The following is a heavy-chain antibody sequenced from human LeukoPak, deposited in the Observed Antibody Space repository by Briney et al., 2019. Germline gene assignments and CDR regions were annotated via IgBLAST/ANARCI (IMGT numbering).Heavy chain of an antibody. CDR2: ISSSSSYI. CDR1: GFTFSSYS. Sequence: GGSLRLSCAASGFTFSSYSMNWVRQAPWKWLEWVSSISSSSSYIYYADSVKGRFTISRDNAKNSLYLQMNSLRAEDTAVYFFLKAEDGIRYFDWLNDCWGQGTLVTVSS. J-gene: IGHJ4*02. CDR3: LKAEDGIRYFDWLNDC. V-gene: IGHV3-21*01. D-gene: IGHD3-9*01.